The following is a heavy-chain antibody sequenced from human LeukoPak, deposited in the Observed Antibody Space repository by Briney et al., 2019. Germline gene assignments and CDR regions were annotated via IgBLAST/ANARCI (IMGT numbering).Heavy chain of an antibody. V-gene: IGHV3-48*03. CDR3: ARDWARDGYNSDSDY. CDR1: GFTFSSYE. D-gene: IGHD5-24*01. J-gene: IGHJ4*02. Sequence: GGSLRLSCAASGFTFSSYEMNWVRQAPGKGLEWVSYVSSSGSTIYYADSVKGRFTISRDNAKNSLYLQMNSLRAEDTAVYYCARDWARDGYNSDSDYWGQGTLVTVSS. CDR2: VSSSGSTI.